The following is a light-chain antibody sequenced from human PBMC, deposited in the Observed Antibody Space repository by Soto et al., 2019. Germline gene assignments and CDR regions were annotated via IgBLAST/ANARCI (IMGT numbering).Light chain of an antibody. CDR1: QSVDTC. V-gene: IGKV1-5*03. J-gene: IGKJ1*01. CDR3: QQFYRYPWT. Sequence: DIQMTQSPSTLSASVGDRVTITCRASQSVDTCLAWYQQKPGKAPHLLIYKASSLETGVPARFSGSGSVTEFTLSISSLQPDDCANYYCQQFYRYPWTFGQGTKVEIK. CDR2: KAS.